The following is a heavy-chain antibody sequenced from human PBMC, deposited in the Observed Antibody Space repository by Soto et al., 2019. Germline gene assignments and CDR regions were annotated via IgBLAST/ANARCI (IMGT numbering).Heavy chain of an antibody. CDR2: LYWDDDK. CDR1: GLSLRTTGVG. Sequence: QITLKESGPTLVKPTQTLTLTCTFSGLSLRTTGVGVGWVRQPPGKALEWLALLYWDDDKRYSPSLKSRLTITXXPXKXRLSLTRTNRDPWDPAPYFCVKGRWVGTSLRISSSPPYYGLEAWGQGTTVTVS. CDR3: VKGRWVGTSLRISSSPPYYGLEA. J-gene: IGHJ6*02. V-gene: IGHV2-5*02. D-gene: IGHD6-6*01.